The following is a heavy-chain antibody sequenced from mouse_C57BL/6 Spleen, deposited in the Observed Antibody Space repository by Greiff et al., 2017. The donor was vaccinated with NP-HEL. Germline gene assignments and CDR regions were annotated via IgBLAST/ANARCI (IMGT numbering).Heavy chain of an antibody. J-gene: IGHJ1*03. Sequence: VQLQQSGAELAKPGASVKLSCKASGYTFTSYWMHWVKQRPGQGLEWIGYINPSSGYTKYNQKFKDKATLTADKSSSTTYMQLSSLTYADSAVYYCARNHVVAWYFDVWGTGTTVTVAS. CDR3: ARNHVVAWYFDV. CDR1: GYTFTSYW. V-gene: IGHV1-7*01. D-gene: IGHD1-1*01. CDR2: INPSSGYT.